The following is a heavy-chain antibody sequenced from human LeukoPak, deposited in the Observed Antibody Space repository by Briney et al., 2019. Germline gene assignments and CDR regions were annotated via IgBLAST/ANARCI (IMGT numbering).Heavy chain of an antibody. CDR2: IYSGGST. CDR3: ANVILSGYYDSSGYYRY. J-gene: IGHJ4*02. Sequence: GGSLRLSCAASGFTVSRNYMSWVRQAPGKGLEWVSVIYSGGSTYYADSVKGRFTISRDNSKNTLYLQMNSLRAEDTTVYYCANVILSGYYDSSGYYRYWGQGTLVTVSS. V-gene: IGHV3-66*01. D-gene: IGHD3-22*01. CDR1: GFTVSRNY.